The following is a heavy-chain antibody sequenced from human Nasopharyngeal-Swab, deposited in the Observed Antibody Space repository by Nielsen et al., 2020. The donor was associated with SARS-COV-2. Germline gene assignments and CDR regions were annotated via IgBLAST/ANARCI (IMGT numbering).Heavy chain of an antibody. CDR2: ISGSGGST. V-gene: IGHV3-23*01. J-gene: IGHJ4*02. CDR1: GFTFSSYA. D-gene: IGHD3-22*01. CDR3: AKDGPYYYDSSGYCRGVASFDY. Sequence: GESLKISCAASGFTFSSYAMSWVRQAPGKGLEWVSAISGSGGSTYYADSVKGRFTISRDNSKNTLYLQMNSLRAEDAAVYYCAKDGPYYYDSSGYCRGVASFDYWGQGTLVTVSS.